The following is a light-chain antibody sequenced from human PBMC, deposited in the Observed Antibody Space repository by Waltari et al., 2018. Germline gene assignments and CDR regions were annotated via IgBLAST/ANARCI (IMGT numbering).Light chain of an antibody. CDR2: EVT. V-gene: IGLV2-14*01. Sequence: QSALTQPASVSGSPGQTISISCTGTSSDVGVYNSVPWYRQCPGKAPKLMIYEVTNRPSGVSNRFSGSKSGNTASLTISGLQAEDEADYYCSSYTSSSTWVFGGGTKLTVL. CDR1: SSDVGVYNS. J-gene: IGLJ3*02. CDR3: SSYTSSSTWV.